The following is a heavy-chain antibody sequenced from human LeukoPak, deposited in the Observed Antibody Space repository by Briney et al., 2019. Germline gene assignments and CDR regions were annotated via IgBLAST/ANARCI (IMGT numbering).Heavy chain of an antibody. CDR3: ATLWDPVAGTTQPLL. CDR2: ISGSGSTI. D-gene: IGHD6-19*01. Sequence: QSGGSLRLSCAASGFTFSSYGMHWVRQAPGKGLEWVSYISGSGSTIYYGDSLKGRFTISRDNANNSLYLQMNSLRVEDTAVYYCATLWDPVAGTTQPLLWGQGTLVTVSS. J-gene: IGHJ4*02. CDR1: GFTFSSYG. V-gene: IGHV3-48*04.